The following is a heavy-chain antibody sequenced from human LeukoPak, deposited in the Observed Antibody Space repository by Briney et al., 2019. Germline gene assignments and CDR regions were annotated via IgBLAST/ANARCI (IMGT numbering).Heavy chain of an antibody. CDR3: AKDGFSPGDGWGGGYYYYYMDV. J-gene: IGHJ6*03. CDR1: RFSFSNYW. CDR2: IKQDGSEK. Sequence: GGSLRLSCAASRFSFSNYWMTWVRQAPGKGLEWVAKIKQDGSEKFYVDSVKGRFTISRDNAKNSLYLQMNSLRVEDTAVYYWAKDGFSPGDGWGGGYYYYYMDVWGTGTTVTVSS. V-gene: IGHV3-7*01. D-gene: IGHD3-16*01.